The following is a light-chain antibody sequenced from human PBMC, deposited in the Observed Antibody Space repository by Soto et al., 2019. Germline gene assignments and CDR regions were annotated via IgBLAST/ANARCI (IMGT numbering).Light chain of an antibody. J-gene: IGLJ1*01. Sequence: VLTQPPSASGTPGQIVTVSCSGSTSDIGTNAVNWFQHLPGTAPRLLIYTNNQRPSGVPDRFSGSKSGTSASLAISGLQSEDEATYYCATWHDSFYVFGTGTKVTVL. V-gene: IGLV1-44*01. CDR2: TNN. CDR3: ATWHDSFYV. CDR1: TSDIGTNA.